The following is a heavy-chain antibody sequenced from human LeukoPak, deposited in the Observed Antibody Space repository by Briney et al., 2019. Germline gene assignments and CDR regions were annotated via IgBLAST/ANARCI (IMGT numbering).Heavy chain of an antibody. J-gene: IGHJ3*02. V-gene: IGHV4-59*08. D-gene: IGHD3-22*01. Sequence: SETLSLTCTVSGGSISSYYWSWIRQPPGKGLEWIGYIYYSGSTNYNPSLKSRVTISVDTSKNQFSLKLSSVTAADTAVYYCARRRGATYYYDSSGGRGAFDIWGQGTMVTVSS. CDR3: ARRRGATYYYDSSGGRGAFDI. CDR1: GGSISSYY. CDR2: IYYSGST.